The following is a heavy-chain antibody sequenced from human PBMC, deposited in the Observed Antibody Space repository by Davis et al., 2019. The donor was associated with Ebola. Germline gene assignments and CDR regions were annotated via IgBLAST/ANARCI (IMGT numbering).Heavy chain of an antibody. V-gene: IGHV3-7*03. CDR3: ARVAYCSGGSCYRHFDY. D-gene: IGHD2-15*01. J-gene: IGHJ4*02. Sequence: GESLKISCAASGFTFSSYWMSWVRQAPGKGLEWVANIKQDGSEKYYVDSVKGRFTISRDNAKNSLYLQMNSLRAEDTAVYYCARVAYCSGGSCYRHFDYWGQGTLVTVSS. CDR1: GFTFSSYW. CDR2: IKQDGSEK.